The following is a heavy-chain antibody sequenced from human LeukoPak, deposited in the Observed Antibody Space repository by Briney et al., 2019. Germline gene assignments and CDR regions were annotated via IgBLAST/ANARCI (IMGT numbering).Heavy chain of an antibody. D-gene: IGHD2-2*01. CDR3: ARGSPTYAQWHFDL. V-gene: IGHV1-2*04. CDR2: IIPNTGGT. J-gene: IGHJ2*01. CDR1: GYTITDYY. Sequence: ASVKVSCKASGYTITDYYLHWVRQAPGQGLEWMGWIIPNTGGTNYAQKFQDWVTMSSDTSISTAYMELSSLRSDDTAVYYCARGSPTYAQWHFDLWGRGTLVTVSS.